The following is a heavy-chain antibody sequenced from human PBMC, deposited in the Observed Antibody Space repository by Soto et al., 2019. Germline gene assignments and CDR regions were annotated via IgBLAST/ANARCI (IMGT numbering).Heavy chain of an antibody. CDR1: GYSFTSYW. D-gene: IGHD2-15*01. CDR2: IYPGDSDT. V-gene: IGHV5-51*01. CDR3: ARQNNVVVVAAREDAFDI. J-gene: IGHJ3*02. Sequence: GESPKISCKGSGYSFTSYWIGWVRQMPGKGLEWMGIIYPGDSDTRYSPSFQGQVTISADKSISTAYLQWSSLKASDTAMYYCARQNNVVVVAAREDAFDIWGQGTMVTVSS.